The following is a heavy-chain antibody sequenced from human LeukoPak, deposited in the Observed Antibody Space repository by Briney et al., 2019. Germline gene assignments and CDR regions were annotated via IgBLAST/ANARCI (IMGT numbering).Heavy chain of an antibody. CDR1: GFTFSSYA. J-gene: IGHJ6*03. V-gene: IGHV3-23*01. CDR3: AKSAPKTYYDFWSGPPIYMDV. CDR2: ISGSGGST. Sequence: PGGSLRLSCAASGFTFSSYAMSWVRQAPGKGLEWVSAISGSGGSTYYADSVKGRFTISRDNSKNTLYLQMSSLRAEDTAVYYCAKSAPKTYYDFWSGPPIYMDVWGKGTTVTVSS. D-gene: IGHD3-3*01.